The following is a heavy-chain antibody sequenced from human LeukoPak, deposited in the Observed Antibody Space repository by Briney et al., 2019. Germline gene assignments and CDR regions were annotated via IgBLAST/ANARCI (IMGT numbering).Heavy chain of an antibody. J-gene: IGHJ4*02. CDR2: IHYSGST. Sequence: SETLSLTCTVSGGSIRSSNNYWGWIRQPPGKGLEWIGGIHYSGSTYYYPSLKSRVTISVDTSKNQFSLKLSSVTAADTAVYYCARDVDYANPRHDYWGQGTLVTVSS. D-gene: IGHD4/OR15-4a*01. CDR3: ARDVDYANPRHDY. CDR1: GGSIRSSNNY. V-gene: IGHV4-39*07.